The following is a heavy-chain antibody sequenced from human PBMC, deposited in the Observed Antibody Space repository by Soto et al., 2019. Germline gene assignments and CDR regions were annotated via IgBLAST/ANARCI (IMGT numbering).Heavy chain of an antibody. CDR2: ISFDGSNR. CDR3: ARGAGLSQYNYYINV. D-gene: IGHD6-19*01. Sequence: QVQLVESGGGVVQPGRSQRLSCAASGFTFSSYGMHWVRQAPGKGLEWVAIISFDGSNRYYADSVKGRFTISRDSSKNTLYLQVNSLRAEDTAVYYCARGAGLSQYNYYINVWGKGTTVTVSS. V-gene: IGHV3-33*01. J-gene: IGHJ6*03. CDR1: GFTFSSYG.